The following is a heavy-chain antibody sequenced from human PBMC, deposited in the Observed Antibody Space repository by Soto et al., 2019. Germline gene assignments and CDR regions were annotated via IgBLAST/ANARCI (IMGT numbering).Heavy chain of an antibody. Sequence: QVQLVQSGAEVKKPGSSVRVSCNASGAAFNTITISWVRQAPGLGLEWMGGFVPAFGSATYAQKCQGRVAITAEDSTSTFYMEMSMLNSADTALYYCVREEDTTGFYSWFDSWGQGTLVTVSS. J-gene: IGHJ5*01. D-gene: IGHD6-19*01. CDR3: VREEDTTGFYSWFDS. CDR1: GAAFNTIT. CDR2: FVPAFGSA. V-gene: IGHV1-69*01.